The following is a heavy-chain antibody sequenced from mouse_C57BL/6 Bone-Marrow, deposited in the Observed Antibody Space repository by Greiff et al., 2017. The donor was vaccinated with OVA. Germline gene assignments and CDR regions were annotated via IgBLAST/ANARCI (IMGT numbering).Heavy chain of an antibody. V-gene: IGHV1-81*01. CDR3: ARVYYGNP. CDR1: GYTFTSYG. Sequence: QVQLKQSGAELARPGASVKLSCKASGYTFTSYGISWVKQRTGQGLEWIGEIYPRSGNTYYNEKFKGKATLTADKSSSTAYMELRSLTSEDSAVYFCARVYYGNPRDQGTTLTVSS. CDR2: IYPRSGNT. J-gene: IGHJ2*01. D-gene: IGHD2-1*01.